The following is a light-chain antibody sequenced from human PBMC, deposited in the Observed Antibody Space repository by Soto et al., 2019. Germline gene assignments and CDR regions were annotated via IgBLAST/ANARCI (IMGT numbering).Light chain of an antibody. J-gene: IGKJ1*01. CDR2: GAS. V-gene: IGKV3-20*01. Sequence: EVVLTQSPDTLSLSPGERATLSCRASQSVSSNFLAWYQQKPGQAPRLLIYGASNRATGIPARFSGSGSGTDFTLTISRLEPEDFAVYYCQQYGISPKTFGQGAKVDIK. CDR1: QSVSSNF. CDR3: QQYGISPKT.